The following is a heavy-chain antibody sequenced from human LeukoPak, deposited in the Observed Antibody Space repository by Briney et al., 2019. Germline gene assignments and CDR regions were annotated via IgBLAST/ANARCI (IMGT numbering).Heavy chain of an antibody. CDR1: GYTFTSYG. CDR3: ARDLGPITMMVVVNAQPLDY. D-gene: IGHD3-22*01. CDR2: ISAYNGNT. J-gene: IGHJ4*02. V-gene: IGHV1-18*01. Sequence: ASVKVSCKASGYTFTSYGISWVRQAPGQGLEWMGWISAYNGNTNYAQKLQGRVTMTTDTSTSTAYMELRSLRSDDTAVYYCARDLGPITMMVVVNAQPLDYWGQGTLVTVSS.